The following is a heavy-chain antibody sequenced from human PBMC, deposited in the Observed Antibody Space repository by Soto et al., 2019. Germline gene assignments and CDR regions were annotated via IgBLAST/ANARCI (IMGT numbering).Heavy chain of an antibody. CDR2: INPHSGDT. V-gene: IGHV1-2*02. CDR3: ARMIIGGFKGTWLDP. CDR1: GYTFTAYY. J-gene: IGHJ5*02. Sequence: QVQLLQSGAEVKKPGASVKVSCEASGYTFTAYYIHWVRQAHGQGLEWMGWINPHSGDTNYAQNFQGRVSMTRDTSISTAYMELSRLTHDDTAVYYCARMIIGGFKGTWLDPWGQGTLVTVSS. D-gene: IGHD3-16*01.